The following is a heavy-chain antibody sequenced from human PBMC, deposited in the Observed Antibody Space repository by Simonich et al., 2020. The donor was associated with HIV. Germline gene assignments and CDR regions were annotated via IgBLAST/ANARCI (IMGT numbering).Heavy chain of an antibody. Sequence: EVQLLESGGGLVQPGGSLRLSCAASGFTFSSYAMSWVRPAPGKGREGVSAISGSGGSTYYADSVKGRFTISRDNSKNALYLQMNSLRAEDTAVYYCAKDRYYNFWSGYYDYWGQGTLVTVSS. CDR3: AKDRYYNFWSGYYDY. CDR1: GFTFSSYA. D-gene: IGHD3-3*01. V-gene: IGHV3-23*01. J-gene: IGHJ4*02. CDR2: ISGSGGST.